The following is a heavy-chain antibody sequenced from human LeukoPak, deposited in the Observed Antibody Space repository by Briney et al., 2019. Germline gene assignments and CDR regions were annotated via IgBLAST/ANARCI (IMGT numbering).Heavy chain of an antibody. J-gene: IGHJ4*02. CDR1: GFTFDDYA. CDR2: ISWNSGII. D-gene: IGHD3-22*01. V-gene: IGHV3-9*01. CDR3: AKEFYDSSGYYVPIDY. Sequence: PGGSLRLSCAASGFTFDDYAMHWVRQAPGKGLEWVSGISWNSGIIGYADSVKGRFTISRDNAKDSLYLQMNSLRAEDTALYYCAKEFYDSSGYYVPIDYWGQGTLVTVSS.